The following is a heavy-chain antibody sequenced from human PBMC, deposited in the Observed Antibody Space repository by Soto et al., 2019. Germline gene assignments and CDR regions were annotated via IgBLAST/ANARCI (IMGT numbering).Heavy chain of an antibody. CDR1: GFTFSSYA. CDR2: ISASGGTT. V-gene: IGHV3-23*01. Sequence: GGSLRLSCVASGFTFSSYAMSWVRQAPEKGLEWVAPISASGGTTYYADSVKGRFTISRDNSNNTLYLQMNSLRAEDTAVYYCVMVTRPPTTSHYSGQGTLLTVS. CDR3: VMVTRPPTTSHY. J-gene: IGHJ4*02. D-gene: IGHD1-1*01.